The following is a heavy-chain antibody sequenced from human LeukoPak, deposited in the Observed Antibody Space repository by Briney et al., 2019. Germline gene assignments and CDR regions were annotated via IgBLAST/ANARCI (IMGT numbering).Heavy chain of an antibody. CDR1: GFTFSAYA. D-gene: IGHD2-21*02. CDR2: ISFYGSNE. J-gene: IGHJ4*02. Sequence: GRSLRLSCAASGFTFSAYAMHWVRQAPGKGLEWVAVISFYGSNEYYADSVKGRFTISRDNSKNTLYLQMNSLRAEDTAVYYCARGRVVVTAQFRAGIDFWGQGTLVTVSS. CDR3: ARGRVVVTAQFRAGIDF. V-gene: IGHV3-30*04.